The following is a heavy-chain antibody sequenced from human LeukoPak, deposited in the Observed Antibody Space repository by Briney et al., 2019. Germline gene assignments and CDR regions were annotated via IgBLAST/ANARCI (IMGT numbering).Heavy chain of an antibody. CDR3: AGQASHRGSDRFDP. V-gene: IGHV4-4*09. CDR1: GGSISSYY. D-gene: IGHD6-25*01. Sequence: SETLSLTCTASGGSISSYYWSWIRQPPGKGLEWIGYIYTSGSTNYNPSLKSRVTISVDTSKNQFSLKLSSVTAADTAVYYCAGQASHRGSDRFDPWGQGTLVTVSS. J-gene: IGHJ5*02. CDR2: IYTSGST.